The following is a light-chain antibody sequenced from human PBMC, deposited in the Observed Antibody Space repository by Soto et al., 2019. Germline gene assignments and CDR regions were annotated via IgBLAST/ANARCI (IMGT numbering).Light chain of an antibody. CDR1: QGISNY. Sequence: DIQMTQSPSSLSASVGDRVTITCRASQGISNYLAWYQEKPGKVPKLLIYAASTLQSGVPSRFSGSESGTEFTLTINSLQPEDVATYYCQKYNSAPLTFGGGTKVEIK. J-gene: IGKJ4*01. V-gene: IGKV1-27*01. CDR3: QKYNSAPLT. CDR2: AAS.